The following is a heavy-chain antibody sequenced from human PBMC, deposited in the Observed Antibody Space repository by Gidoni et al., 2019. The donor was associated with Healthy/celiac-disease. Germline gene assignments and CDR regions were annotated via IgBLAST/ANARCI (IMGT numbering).Heavy chain of an antibody. CDR2: ISYDGSNK. D-gene: IGHD4-17*01. V-gene: IGHV3-30*04. CDR3: ARASTVTDYYYYYGMDV. Sequence: QVQLVESGGGVVQPGRSLRLSCAASGFTFSSYAMHWVRQAPGKGLEWVAVISYDGSNKYYADSVKGRFTISRDNSKNTLYLQMNSLRAEDTAVYYCARASTVTDYYYYYGMDVWGQGTTVTVSS. CDR1: GFTFSSYA. J-gene: IGHJ6*02.